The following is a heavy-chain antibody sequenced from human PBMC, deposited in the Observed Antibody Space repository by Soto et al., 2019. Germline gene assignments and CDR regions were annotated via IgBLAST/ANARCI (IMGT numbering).Heavy chain of an antibody. D-gene: IGHD3-10*01. Sequence: QVQLQESGPGLVKPSQTLSLTCTVSGGSISSGGYYWSWIRQHPGKGLERIGYIYYSGSTYYNPSLKSRVTISVETSKNQFSLKLSSVTAADTAVYYCARDSPLYYYGSGSSNAMDVWGQGTTVTVSS. CDR2: IYYSGST. J-gene: IGHJ6*02. CDR3: ARDSPLYYYGSGSSNAMDV. CDR1: GGSISSGGYY. V-gene: IGHV4-31*03.